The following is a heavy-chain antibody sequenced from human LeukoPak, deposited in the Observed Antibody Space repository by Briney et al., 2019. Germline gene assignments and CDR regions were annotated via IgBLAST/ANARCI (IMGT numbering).Heavy chain of an antibody. D-gene: IGHD3-10*01. CDR3: ARDVYGSGSYYYYYYYMDV. J-gene: IGHJ6*03. CDR1: GFIFSSYA. CDR2: ISGSGGST. V-gene: IGHV3-23*01. Sequence: GGSLRLSCAASGFIFSSYAMTWVRQAPGKGLEWVSAISGSGGSTYYAGSVKGRFTISRDNSKNTLYLQMNSLRAEDTAVYYCARDVYGSGSYYYYYYYMDVWGKGTTVTVSS.